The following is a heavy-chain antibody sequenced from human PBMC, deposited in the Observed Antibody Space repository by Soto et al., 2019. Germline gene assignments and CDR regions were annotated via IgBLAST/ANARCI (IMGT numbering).Heavy chain of an antibody. CDR3: ARGDRSYDILTGYYGHLAY. CDR1: GFTFSSYS. J-gene: IGHJ4*02. V-gene: IGHV3-21*01. CDR2: ISSSSSYI. D-gene: IGHD3-9*01. Sequence: GGSLRLSCAASGFTFSSYSMNWVRQAPGKGLEWVSSISSSSSYIYYADSVKGRFTISRDNAKNSLYLQMNSLRAEDTAVYYCARGDRSYDILTGYYGHLAYWGQGTLVTVSS.